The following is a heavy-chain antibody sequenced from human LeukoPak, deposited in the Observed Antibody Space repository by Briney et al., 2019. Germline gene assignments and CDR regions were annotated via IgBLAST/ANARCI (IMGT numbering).Heavy chain of an antibody. CDR1: GFTFDDYG. V-gene: IGHV3-11*01. J-gene: IGHJ1*01. Sequence: GGSLRLSCAASGFTFDDYGMSWIRQAPGKGLEWVSYISSSGSTIYYADSVKGRFTISRDNAENSLYLQMNSLRAEDTAVYYCAKNRGDYDPEYFQHWGQGTLVTVSS. CDR2: ISSSGSTI. D-gene: IGHD4-17*01. CDR3: AKNRGDYDPEYFQH.